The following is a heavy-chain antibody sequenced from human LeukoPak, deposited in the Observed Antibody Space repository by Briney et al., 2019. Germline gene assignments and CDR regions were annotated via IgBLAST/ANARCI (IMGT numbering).Heavy chain of an antibody. Sequence: GGSLGLSCAVSGFTFSAYGLSWVRQAPGKGLEWVSGISVSAGSTYYADSVRGRFTISRDNAKNFLYLQMNSLGAEDTALYYCARDRFRVPIDHWGQGTLVTVSS. V-gene: IGHV3-23*01. D-gene: IGHD5/OR15-5a*01. J-gene: IGHJ4*02. CDR2: ISVSAGST. CDR3: ARDRFRVPIDH. CDR1: GFTFSAYG.